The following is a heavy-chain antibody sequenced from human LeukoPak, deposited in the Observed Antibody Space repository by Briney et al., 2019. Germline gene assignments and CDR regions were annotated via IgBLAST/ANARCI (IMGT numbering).Heavy chain of an antibody. CDR3: ARAVRGGWYEGYFDL. CDR1: GGSISSGGYS. Sequence: SQTLSLTCAVSGGSISSGGYSWSWIRQPPGKGLEWIGYIYHSGSTYYNPSLKSRVTISVDRSKNQFSLKLSSVTAADTAVYYCARAVRGGWYEGYFDLWGRGTLVTVSS. CDR2: IYHSGST. D-gene: IGHD6-19*01. J-gene: IGHJ2*01. V-gene: IGHV4-30-2*01.